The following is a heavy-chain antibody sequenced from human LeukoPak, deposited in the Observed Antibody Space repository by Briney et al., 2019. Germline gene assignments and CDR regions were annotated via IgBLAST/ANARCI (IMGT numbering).Heavy chain of an antibody. D-gene: IGHD1-20*01. V-gene: IGHV4-4*02. CDR3: ARGETSVVYLDY. Sequence: PSGTLSLTCAISGDSLSNSHWWHWVRQPPGKGLEWIGEIYHSGTTKYNPSLNSRVFISVDKSKNQFPLKMISVTAADTAVYYCARGETSVVYLDYWGQGILVTVSS. CDR1: GDSLSNSHW. J-gene: IGHJ4*02. CDR2: IYHSGTT.